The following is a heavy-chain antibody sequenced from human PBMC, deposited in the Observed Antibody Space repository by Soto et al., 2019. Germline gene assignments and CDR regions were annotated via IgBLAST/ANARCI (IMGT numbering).Heavy chain of an antibody. CDR2: IYYSGST. V-gene: IGHV4-61*01. Sequence: SETLSLTCTVSGGSVSSGSYYWSWIRQPPGKGLECVGYIYYSGSTNYNPSLKSRVTISVDTSKNQFSLKLSSVTAADTAVYYCARLGAQEIDPWGQGTLVTVSS. CDR1: GGSVSSGSYY. CDR3: ARLGAQEIDP. D-gene: IGHD7-27*01. J-gene: IGHJ5*02.